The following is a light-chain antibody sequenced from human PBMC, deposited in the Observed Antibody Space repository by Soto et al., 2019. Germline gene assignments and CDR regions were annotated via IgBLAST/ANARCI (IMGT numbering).Light chain of an antibody. CDR3: QQDAGHSWA. Sequence: EIVLTQSPGTLSLSPGERATLSCRASQSVSSSYLAWYQQKPGQAPRLLIYGASSRATGIPDRFSGSGSGTDFTLTISRLEPEDFATYYCQQDAGHSWAFGQGTKLETK. CDR2: GAS. CDR1: QSVSSSY. V-gene: IGKV3-20*01. J-gene: IGKJ1*01.